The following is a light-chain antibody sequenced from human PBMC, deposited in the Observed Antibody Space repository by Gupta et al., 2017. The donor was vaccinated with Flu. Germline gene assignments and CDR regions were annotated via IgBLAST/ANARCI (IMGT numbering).Light chain of an antibody. CDR3: QQRDRIPWT. CDR2: ATS. J-gene: IGKJ1*01. CDR1: QRITSY. Sequence: PSSLSASVGDRVTITCRASQRITSYLNWYQQKPGKVPKPLIYATSRVHSGVPSRFSGSGSGTDFTLTISSLQPEDFATYYCQQRDRIPWTFGQGTKVEIK. V-gene: IGKV1-39*01.